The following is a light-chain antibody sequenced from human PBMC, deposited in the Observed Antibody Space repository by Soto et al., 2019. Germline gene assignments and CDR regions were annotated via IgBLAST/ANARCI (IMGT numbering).Light chain of an antibody. V-gene: IGLV2-14*01. CDR1: SSDVGGYNY. CDR3: ISYTSSSTKV. J-gene: IGLJ2*01. Sequence: QSALTQPASVSGSPGQSITISCTGTSSDVGGYNYVSWYQQHPGKAPKLMIYDVSNRPSGVSNRFSGSKSGNTASLTISGLQAEDEADYYCISYTSSSTKVFRGGTKLTVL. CDR2: DVS.